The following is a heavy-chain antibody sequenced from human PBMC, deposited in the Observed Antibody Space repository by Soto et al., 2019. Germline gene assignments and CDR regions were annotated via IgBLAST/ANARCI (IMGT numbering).Heavy chain of an antibody. CDR2: LYYGGST. V-gene: IGHV4-39*07. CDR3: ARERVGAIRFDY. Sequence: SETLSLTCTVSGGAISSSSYYWVWIRRPPGKGLGWIGSLYYGGSTYYNPSLRSRVTMSVYTSKNQFSLKLSSVTAADTAVYWCARERVGAIRFDYAGQGALVTVSS. CDR1: GGAISSSSYY. J-gene: IGHJ4*02. D-gene: IGHD1-26*01.